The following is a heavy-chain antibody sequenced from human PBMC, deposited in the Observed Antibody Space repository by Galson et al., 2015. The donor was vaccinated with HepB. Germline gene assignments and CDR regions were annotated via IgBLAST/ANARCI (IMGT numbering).Heavy chain of an antibody. J-gene: IGHJ6*03. V-gene: IGHV1-3*01. D-gene: IGHD6-6*01. CDR1: GYTFTSYA. CDR2: INAGNGNT. CDR3: AREYSSSSSNDLYYYYYYMDV. Sequence: SVKVSCKASGYTFTSYAMHWVRQAPGQRLEWMGWINAGNGNTKYSQKFQGRVTITRDTSASTAYMELSSLRSEDTAVYYCAREYSSSSSNDLYYYYYYMDVWGKGTTVTVSS.